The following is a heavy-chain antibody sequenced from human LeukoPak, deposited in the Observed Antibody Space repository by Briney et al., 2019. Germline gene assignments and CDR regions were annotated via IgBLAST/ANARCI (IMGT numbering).Heavy chain of an antibody. Sequence: ASVKVSCKASGYTFTGYYMHWVRQAPGQGLEWMGWINPNSGGTNYAQKFQGRVTMTRDTSISTAYMELSRLRSDDTAVYYCAREDYDFWSGYRIDYWGQGTLVTVSS. CDR3: AREDYDFWSGYRIDY. CDR1: GYTFTGYY. J-gene: IGHJ4*02. D-gene: IGHD3-3*01. V-gene: IGHV1-2*02. CDR2: INPNSGGT.